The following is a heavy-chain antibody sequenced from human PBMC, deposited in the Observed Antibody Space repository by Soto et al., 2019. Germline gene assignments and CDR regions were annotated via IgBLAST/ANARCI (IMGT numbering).Heavy chain of an antibody. CDR1: GFTFSSYA. CDR3: AKKKIAACYFDN. J-gene: IGHJ4*01. CDR2: ISGSGSST. V-gene: IGHV3-23*01. D-gene: IGHD2-15*01. Sequence: GGSLRLSCAASGFTFSSYAMSWVRQAPGKGLEWVSAISGSGSSTYYADSVKGRFTISRDNSKNTLYLQMNSLTADDTAVCCCAKKKIAACYFDNWGQGTLVTVSS.